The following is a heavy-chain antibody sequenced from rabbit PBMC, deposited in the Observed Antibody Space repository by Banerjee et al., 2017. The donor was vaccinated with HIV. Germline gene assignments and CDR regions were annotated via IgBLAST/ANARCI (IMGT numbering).Heavy chain of an antibody. J-gene: IGHJ4*01. CDR2: IANGDGST. CDR3: ARGDASSGWGFNL. V-gene: IGHV1S40*01. CDR1: GFTLSSYW. Sequence: QSLEESGGDLVKPGASLTLSCTASGFTLSSYWMSWVRQAPGKGLEWIACIANGDGSTYYASWANGRFTISKTSSTTVTLQMTSLTAADTATYFCARGDASSGWGFNLWVQGTLVTVS. D-gene: IGHD4-1*01.